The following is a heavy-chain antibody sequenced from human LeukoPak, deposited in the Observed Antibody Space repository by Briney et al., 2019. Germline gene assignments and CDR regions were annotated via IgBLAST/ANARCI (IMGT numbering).Heavy chain of an antibody. Sequence: PSETLSLTCSVSGGSISGSSAYSWGWIRQFPGKGLEWIGRIYYSCTNDYNPSLKSRGTISLDTSKSQFSLKLSSVTAADTAMYYCASLGCSASTCYSIDTYVFDYWGQGALVTVSS. CDR3: ASLGCSASTCYSIDTYVFDY. CDR2: IYYSCTN. V-gene: IGHV4-39*07. D-gene: IGHD2-15*01. J-gene: IGHJ4*02. CDR1: GGSISGSSAYS.